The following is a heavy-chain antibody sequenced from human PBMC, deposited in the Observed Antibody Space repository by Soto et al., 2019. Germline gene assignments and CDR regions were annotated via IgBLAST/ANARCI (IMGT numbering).Heavy chain of an antibody. V-gene: IGHV3-15*07. Sequence: GGSLRLSCAASGFTFSSYWINWVRQAPGKGLEWVGRIKSQVNGGTLDFAAPVRGRFAISRDDSRSMVYLQMNRLKTEDTAVYYCTTDSSFTSKLVRFDYWGLGTLVTVSS. D-gene: IGHD3-3*02. J-gene: IGHJ4*01. CDR1: GFTFSSYW. CDR2: IKSQVNGGTL. CDR3: TTDSSFTSKLVRFDY.